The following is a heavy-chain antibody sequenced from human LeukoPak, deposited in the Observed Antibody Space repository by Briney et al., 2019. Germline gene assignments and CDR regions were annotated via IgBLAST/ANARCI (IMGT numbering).Heavy chain of an antibody. Sequence: SETLSLTCTVSGGSISSGSYYWSWIRQPAGKGLEWIGRIYTSGSTNYNPSLKSRVTISVDTSKNQFSLKLSSVTAADTAVYYCARACSGGSCKNGIFDYWGQGTLVTVSS. CDR1: GGSISSGSYY. CDR2: IYTSGST. D-gene: IGHD2-15*01. CDR3: ARACSGGSCKNGIFDY. J-gene: IGHJ4*02. V-gene: IGHV4-61*02.